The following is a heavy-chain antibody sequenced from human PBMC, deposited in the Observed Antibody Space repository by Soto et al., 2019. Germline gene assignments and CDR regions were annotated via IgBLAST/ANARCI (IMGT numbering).Heavy chain of an antibody. V-gene: IGHV3-30-3*01. CDR2: ISYDGSNK. CDR3: ASSAGARSWFDP. D-gene: IGHD1-26*01. J-gene: IGHJ5*02. CDR1: GFTFSSYA. Sequence: PGGSLRLSCAASGFTFSSYAMHWVRQAPGKGLEWVAVISYDGSNKYYADSVKGRFTISRDNSKNTLYLQMNSLRAEDTAVYYCASSAGARSWFDPWGQGTLVTVSS.